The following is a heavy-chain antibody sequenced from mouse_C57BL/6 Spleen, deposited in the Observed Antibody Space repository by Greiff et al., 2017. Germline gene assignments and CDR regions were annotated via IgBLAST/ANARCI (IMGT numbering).Heavy chain of an antibody. J-gene: IGHJ3*01. CDR2: INPGSGGT. Sequence: QVQLQQSGAELVRPGTSVKVSCKASGYAFTNYLIEWVKQRPGQGLEWIGVINPGSGGTNYNEKFKGKATLTADKSSSTAYMQLSSLTSEDSAVYFCARPSTVVATPFAYWGQGTLVTVSA. CDR3: ARPSTVVATPFAY. D-gene: IGHD1-1*01. V-gene: IGHV1-54*01. CDR1: GYAFTNYL.